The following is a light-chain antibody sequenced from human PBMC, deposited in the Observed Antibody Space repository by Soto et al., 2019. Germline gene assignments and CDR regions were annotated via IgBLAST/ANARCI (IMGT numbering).Light chain of an antibody. Sequence: QSALTQTASASGTPGQRVTISCSGSSSNIGGYYVYGYQQIQGTTPKLLIFNDNQRPSGGPDRFSCAKSGTSASLAISVLRSGDEADYHCAGWDDSMSDQVFGGGTKLTVL. J-gene: IGLJ3*02. CDR2: NDN. CDR1: SSNIGGYY. CDR3: AGWDDSMSDQV. V-gene: IGLV1-47*02.